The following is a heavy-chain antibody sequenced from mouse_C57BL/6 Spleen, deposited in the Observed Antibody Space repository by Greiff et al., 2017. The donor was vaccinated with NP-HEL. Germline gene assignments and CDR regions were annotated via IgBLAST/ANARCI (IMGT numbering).Heavy chain of an antibody. V-gene: IGHV1-82*01. CDR2: IYPGDGDT. Sequence: VMLVESGPELVKPGASVKISCKASGYAFSSSWMNWVKQRPGKGLEWIGRIYPGDGDTNYNGKFKGKATLTADKSSSTAYMQLSSLTSEDSAVYFCARGRYYGNYENWYFDVWGTGTTVTVSS. CDR1: GYAFSSSW. D-gene: IGHD2-1*01. J-gene: IGHJ1*03. CDR3: ARGRYYGNYENWYFDV.